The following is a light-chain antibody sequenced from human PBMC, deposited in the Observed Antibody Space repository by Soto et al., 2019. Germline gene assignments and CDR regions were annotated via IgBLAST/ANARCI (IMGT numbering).Light chain of an antibody. Sequence: EIVLTQSPATLSFSPGERATLSCRASQSVVSSLAWYQQKPGQAPRLLIYDASNRATGIPARFSGSGSGTDFTLTISNLEPEDFAIYHCQQRSNWPYTFGQGTKLEI. CDR2: DAS. CDR1: QSVVSS. J-gene: IGKJ2*01. CDR3: QQRSNWPYT. V-gene: IGKV3-11*01.